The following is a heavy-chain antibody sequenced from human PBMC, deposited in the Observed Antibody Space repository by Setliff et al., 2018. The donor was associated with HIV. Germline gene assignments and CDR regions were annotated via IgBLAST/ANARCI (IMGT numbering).Heavy chain of an antibody. CDR2: LFYNGNT. CDR3: ARQFRYPNRAVAGVDY. CDR1: GGSISNNSYY. V-gene: IGHV4-39*01. D-gene: IGHD6-19*01. J-gene: IGHJ4*02. Sequence: TETLSLTCTVSGGSISNNSYYWGWVRQPPGKGLELIGNLFYNGNTYYNPSLKSRVTISVDTSKNQFSLKLSSVTAADTAIYFCARQFRYPNRAVAGVDYWGQGTLVTVSS.